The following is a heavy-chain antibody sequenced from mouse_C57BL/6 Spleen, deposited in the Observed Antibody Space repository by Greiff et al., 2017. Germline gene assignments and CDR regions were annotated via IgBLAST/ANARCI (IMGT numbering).Heavy chain of an antibody. D-gene: IGHD1-1*01. CDR2: INPNYGTT. Sequence: EVKLVESGPELVKPGASVKISCKASGYSFTDYNMNWVKQSNGKSLEWIGVINPNYGTTSYNQKFKGKATLTVDQSSSTAYMQLNSLTSEDSAVYYCARSGYYGSSYIAYWGQGTLVTVSA. V-gene: IGHV1-39*01. CDR3: ARSGYYGSSYIAY. J-gene: IGHJ3*01. CDR1: GYSFTDYN.